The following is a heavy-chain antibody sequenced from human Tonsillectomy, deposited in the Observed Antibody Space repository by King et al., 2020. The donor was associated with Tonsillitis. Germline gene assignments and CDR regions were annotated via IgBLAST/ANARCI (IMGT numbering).Heavy chain of an antibody. J-gene: IGHJ4*02. CDR3: TRSETGVFDY. Sequence: QLVQSGGGLVQSGGSLKLSCAASGFTFSGSAMHWVRQASGKGLEWVGRIRSKANSYATAYAASVKGRFTISRDDSKNTAYLQMNSLKTEDTAVYYCTRSETGVFDYWGQGTLVTVSS. D-gene: IGHD7-27*01. CDR1: GFTFSGSA. CDR2: IRSKANSYAT. V-gene: IGHV3-73*01.